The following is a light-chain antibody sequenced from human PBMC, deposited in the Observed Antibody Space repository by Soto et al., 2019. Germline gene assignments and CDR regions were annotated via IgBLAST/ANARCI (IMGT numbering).Light chain of an antibody. CDR1: LSVNTF. V-gene: IGKV3-11*01. J-gene: IGKJ5*01. CDR2: DAS. Sequence: IVLTQSPATLSLSPGEDATLSCRARLSVNTFLAWYQQKPGQAPRLLIYDASNRATGIPPRFSGSGSGTDFTLTISSLEPEDFVFYYCQQRSNWGITFGQGTRLEIK. CDR3: QQRSNWGIT.